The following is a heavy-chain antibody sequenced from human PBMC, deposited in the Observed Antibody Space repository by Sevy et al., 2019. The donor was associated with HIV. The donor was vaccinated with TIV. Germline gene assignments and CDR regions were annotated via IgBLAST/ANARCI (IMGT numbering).Heavy chain of an antibody. D-gene: IGHD1-26*01. J-gene: IGHJ6*02. CDR2: VYYTGNT. CDR3: VRQGGLVDYGMDV. V-gene: IGHV4-59*01. CDR1: VVSISHYY. Sequence: SETLSLTCTVSVVSISHYYWSWIRQPPGKGLEWIGFVYYTGNTNYNPSLKGRVTVALDTSKNQFSLKLNSVTAADTAVYYCVRQGGLVDYGMDVWGPGTTVTVSS.